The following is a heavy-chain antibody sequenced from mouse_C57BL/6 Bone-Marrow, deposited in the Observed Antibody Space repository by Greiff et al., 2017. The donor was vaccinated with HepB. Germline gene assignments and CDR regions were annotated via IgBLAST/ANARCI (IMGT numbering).Heavy chain of an antibody. Sequence: QVQLKQPGAELVKPGASVKVSCKASGYTFTSYWMHWVKQRPGQGLEWIGRIHPSDSDTNYNQKFEGKATLTVDKSSSTAYMQLSSLTSEDSAVYYCAMGGYRSNYGRYAMDYWGQGTSVTVSS. D-gene: IGHD2-5*01. V-gene: IGHV1-74*01. CDR3: AMGGYRSNYGRYAMDY. CDR2: IHPSDSDT. CDR1: GYTFTSYW. J-gene: IGHJ4*01.